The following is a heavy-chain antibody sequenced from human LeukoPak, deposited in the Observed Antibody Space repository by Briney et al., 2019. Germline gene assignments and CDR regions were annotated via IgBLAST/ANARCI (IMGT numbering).Heavy chain of an antibody. J-gene: IGHJ3*02. CDR2: INPSGGST. CDR3: ARDRTVTNHALDI. D-gene: IGHD4-17*01. CDR1: GYTFTSYY. V-gene: IGHV1-46*01. Sequence: ASVKVSCKASGYTFTSYYMHWVRQAPGQGLEWMGIINPSGGSTSYAQKFQGRVTMTRDMSTSTVYMELSSLRSEDTAVYYCARDRTVTNHALDIWGQGTMVTVSS.